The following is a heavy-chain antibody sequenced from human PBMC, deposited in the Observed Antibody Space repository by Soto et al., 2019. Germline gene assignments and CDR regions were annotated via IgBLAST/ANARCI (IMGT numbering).Heavy chain of an antibody. V-gene: IGHV4-4*02. CDR1: GGSISSSSW. Sequence: QVQLQESGPGLVKPSGTLSLTCAVSGGSISSSSWWTWVRQSPGKGLEWIGEIFERGATNYNPSLKSRLTMSGDKSKNQFSLNLSSLTAADTAVYFCTTSHAGELNNWGQGTLVTVSS. D-gene: IGHD1-7*01. CDR3: TTSHAGELNN. CDR2: IFERGAT. J-gene: IGHJ4*02.